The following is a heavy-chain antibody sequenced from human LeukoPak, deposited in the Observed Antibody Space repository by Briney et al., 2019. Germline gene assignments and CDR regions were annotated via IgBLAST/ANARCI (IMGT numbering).Heavy chain of an antibody. CDR3: ARDLYSRGWGYFDY. Sequence: SETLSLTCTISGYYISSGYYWGWIRQPPGKGLEWIGSIYPSGSTYYNPSHKSRVTISLDTSENQFSLKLSSVTAADTAVYYCARDLYSRGWGYFDYWGQGTLVTVSS. V-gene: IGHV4-38-2*02. D-gene: IGHD6-19*01. CDR1: GYYISSGYY. CDR2: IYPSGST. J-gene: IGHJ4*02.